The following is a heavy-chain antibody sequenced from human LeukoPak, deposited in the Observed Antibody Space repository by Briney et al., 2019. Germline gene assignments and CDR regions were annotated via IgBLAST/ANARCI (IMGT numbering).Heavy chain of an antibody. Sequence: SETLSLTCTVSGGSISSYYWSWIRQPAGKGLEWIGRIYTSGSTNYNPSLKSRVTMSVDTSKNQFSLNLSSVTAADTAVYYCARVRGSSCSSASCYSNPYYYYYYYMDVWGKGTTVTVSS. CDR3: ARVRGSSCSSASCYSNPYYYYYYYMDV. J-gene: IGHJ6*03. CDR1: GGSISSYY. CDR2: IYTSGST. V-gene: IGHV4-4*07. D-gene: IGHD2-2*01.